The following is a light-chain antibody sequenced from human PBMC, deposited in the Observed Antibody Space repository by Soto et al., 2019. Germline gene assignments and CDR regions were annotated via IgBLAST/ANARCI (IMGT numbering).Light chain of an antibody. J-gene: IGKJ1*01. CDR1: QSVSSN. CDR3: QQYNTWPRT. CDR2: GAS. V-gene: IGKV3-15*01. Sequence: EIVMTQSPATLSVSPGERATLSCRASQSVSSNLAWYQQKPGQAPRRLLCGASTRATGIPARFSGSGCGAEFPLTISSLQSEDFAFYYCQQYNTWPRTFGQGTKVEIK.